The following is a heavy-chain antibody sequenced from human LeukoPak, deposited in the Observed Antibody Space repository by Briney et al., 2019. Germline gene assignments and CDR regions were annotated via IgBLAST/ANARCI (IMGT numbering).Heavy chain of an antibody. CDR2: VIPMLGTV. CDR1: GATFSSYA. V-gene: IGHV1-69*04. D-gene: IGHD6-6*01. CDR3: ARASTGIAAHTYYFDY. Sequence: GASVKVSCKASGATFSSYAINWVRQAPGQGLEWMGRVIPMLGTVNYAQKFQGRVTIIADKFTSTAYMELSSLRSEDTAVYYCARASTGIAAHTYYFDYWGQGTLVTVSS. J-gene: IGHJ4*02.